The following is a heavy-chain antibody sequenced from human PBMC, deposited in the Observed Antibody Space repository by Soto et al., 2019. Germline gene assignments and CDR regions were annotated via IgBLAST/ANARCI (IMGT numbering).Heavy chain of an antibody. V-gene: IGHV3-48*01. J-gene: IGHJ5*02. CDR3: ATGLGTAEST. CDR1: GFTFSTYS. CDR2: ISTSSSTI. D-gene: IGHD6-13*01. Sequence: EVQLVESGGGLVQPGGSLRLSCATSGFTFSTYSMNWVRQAPGKGLEWVSYISTSSSTIFYADSVKGRFTISRDNAKSSLYLQMNSLRAEDTAIYYCATGLGTAESTWGQGTLVTVSS.